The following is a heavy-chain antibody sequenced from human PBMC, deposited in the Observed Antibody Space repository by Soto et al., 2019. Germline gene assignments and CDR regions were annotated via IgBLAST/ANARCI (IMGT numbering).Heavy chain of an antibody. J-gene: IGHJ4*02. CDR2: ISPSGVSP. Sequence: GRSLRLSWAASVFTFSDYGMSWVRQPPGKGLEWVAAISPSGVSPYYTGSVKGRFTISRDNSKNTLYLQMNSLRAEDTAIYYCAKDPDLGSTSYFDYWGQGTLVTVSS. CDR3: AKDPDLGSTSYFDY. CDR1: VFTFSDYG. V-gene: IGHV3-23*01. D-gene: IGHD1-26*01.